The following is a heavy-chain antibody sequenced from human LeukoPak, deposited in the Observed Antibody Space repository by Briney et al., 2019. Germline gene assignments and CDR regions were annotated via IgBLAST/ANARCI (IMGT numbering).Heavy chain of an antibody. CDR1: GFTFSTFA. V-gene: IGHV3-21*06. J-gene: IGHJ4*02. Sequence: GGSLRLSCAASGFTFSTFAMPWVRLAPGKGLEWVSSITGSGPYMLHADSVKHRFTSSRDNTKNLLYLKMNSLRAEDTAMYFCVRDVGAVRGEVYFDYWGQGTLVTVSS. D-gene: IGHD3-10*01. CDR2: ITGSGPYM. CDR3: VRDVGAVRGEVYFDY.